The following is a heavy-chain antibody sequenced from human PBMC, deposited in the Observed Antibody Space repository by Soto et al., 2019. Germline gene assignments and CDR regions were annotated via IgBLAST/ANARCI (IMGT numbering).Heavy chain of an antibody. CDR2: IIPIFGTA. J-gene: IGHJ6*02. Sequence: QVQLVQSGAEVKKPGSSVKVSCKASGGTFSSYAISWVRQAPGQGLEWMGGIIPIFGTANYAQKFRGRVTITADESTSTAYMELSSLRSEDTAVYYCAPSPNVDTAMVSYYYYGMDVWGQGTTVTVSS. V-gene: IGHV1-69*01. CDR1: GGTFSSYA. D-gene: IGHD5-18*01. CDR3: APSPNVDTAMVSYYYYGMDV.